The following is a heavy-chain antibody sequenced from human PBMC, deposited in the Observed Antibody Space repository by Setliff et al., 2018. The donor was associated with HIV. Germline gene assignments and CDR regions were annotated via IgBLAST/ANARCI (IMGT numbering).Heavy chain of an antibody. CDR3: ARGALSLTMTKLLSFFDS. CDR1: GESFNTYF. J-gene: IGHJ4*02. V-gene: IGHV4-34*01. Sequence: SETLSLTCAVYGESFNTYFWSWIRQTPGKGLEWIAEINHSGNTNYNPSLKSRVTISVVTSKSHFSLKMTSVTAADTAIYFCARGALSLTMTKLLSFFDSWGQGTQVTVSS. D-gene: IGHD3-22*01. CDR2: INHSGNT.